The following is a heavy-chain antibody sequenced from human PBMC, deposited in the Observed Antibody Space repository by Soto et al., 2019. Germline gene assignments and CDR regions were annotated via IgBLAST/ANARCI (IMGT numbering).Heavy chain of an antibody. CDR3: ASSPPPDFWSGLYYYYGMDV. J-gene: IGHJ6*02. D-gene: IGHD3-3*01. V-gene: IGHV1-69*06. Sequence: SVKVSCKASGGTFSSYAISWVRQAPGQGLEWMGGIIPIFGTANYAQKFQGRVTITADKSTSTAYMELSSLRSEDTAVYYCASSPPPDFWSGLYYYYGMDVWGQGTTVTVFS. CDR1: GGTFSSYA. CDR2: IIPIFGTA.